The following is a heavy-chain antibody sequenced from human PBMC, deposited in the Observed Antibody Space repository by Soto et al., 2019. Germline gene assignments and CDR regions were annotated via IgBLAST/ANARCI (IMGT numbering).Heavy chain of an antibody. D-gene: IGHD1-1*01. CDR2: SYPGDSDT. CDR1: GYSFTSYW. Sequence: GESLKISCKGSGYSFTSYWIGWVCQMPGKGLEWMGISYPGDSDTRYSPSFQGQGTISADKSISTAYLQWSSLKASDPAMYYCASHRPTLSGSSSRPGYVMDVWGQGTTVTVSS. J-gene: IGHJ6*02. CDR3: ASHRPTLSGSSSRPGYVMDV. V-gene: IGHV5-51*01.